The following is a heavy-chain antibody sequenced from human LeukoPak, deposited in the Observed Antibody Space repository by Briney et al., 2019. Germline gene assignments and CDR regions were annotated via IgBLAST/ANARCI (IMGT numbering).Heavy chain of an antibody. V-gene: IGHV4-4*07. CDR1: GGSISNYY. J-gene: IGHJ2*01. Sequence: SETLSLTCTVSGGSISNYYWSWIRQPAGKGLEWIGRIYTSGTTHYNPSLKSRVTMSVDTSKNQFSLNLSSVTAADTAVYYCARNPLVLNWYFDLWGRGTLVTVSS. CDR2: IYTSGTT. CDR3: ARNPLVLNWYFDL.